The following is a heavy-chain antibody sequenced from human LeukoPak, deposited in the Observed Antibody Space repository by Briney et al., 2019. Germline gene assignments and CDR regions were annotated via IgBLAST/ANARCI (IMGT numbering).Heavy chain of an antibody. D-gene: IGHD4-11*01. Sequence: PSETLSLTCTVSGGSISSSSYYWGWIRQPPGKGLEWIGSIYYSGSTYYNPSLKSRVTISVDTSKNQFSLKLSSVTAADTAVYYCARLTTDNWFAPWGQGPLVSVSS. J-gene: IGHJ5*02. CDR2: IYYSGST. V-gene: IGHV4-39*01. CDR1: GGSISSSSYY. CDR3: ARLTTDNWFAP.